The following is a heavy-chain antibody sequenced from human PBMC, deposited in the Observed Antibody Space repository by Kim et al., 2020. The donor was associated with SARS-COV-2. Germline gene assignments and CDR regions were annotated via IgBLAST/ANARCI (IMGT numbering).Heavy chain of an antibody. CDR1: GFTFSNAW. Sequence: GSLRLSCAASGFTFSNAWMSWVRQAPGKGLEWVGRIKSKTDGGTTDYAAPVKGRFTISRDDSKNTLYLQMNSLKTEDTAVYYCTTASLLWFGELCYWGQGTLVTVSS. V-gene: IGHV3-15*01. CDR2: IKSKTDGGTT. D-gene: IGHD3-10*01. CDR3: TTASLLWFGELCY. J-gene: IGHJ4*02.